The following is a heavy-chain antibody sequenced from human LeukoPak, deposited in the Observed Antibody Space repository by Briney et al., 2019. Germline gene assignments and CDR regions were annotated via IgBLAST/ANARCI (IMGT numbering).Heavy chain of an antibody. Sequence: ASVKVSCKASGGTFSSYAISWVRQAPGQGLEWMGGIIPIFGTANYAQKFQGRVTITTDESTSTAYMELSSLRSEDTAVCYCARGSYDFWFADVWGKGTTVTVSS. J-gene: IGHJ6*04. CDR2: IIPIFGTA. CDR3: ARGSYDFWFADV. CDR1: GGTFSSYA. V-gene: IGHV1-69*05. D-gene: IGHD3-3*01.